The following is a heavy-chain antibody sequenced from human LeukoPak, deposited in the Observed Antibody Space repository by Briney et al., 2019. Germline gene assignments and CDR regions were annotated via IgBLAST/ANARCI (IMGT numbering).Heavy chain of an antibody. D-gene: IGHD6-13*01. CDR1: GFTFSSYS. J-gene: IGHJ4*02. Sequence: PGGSLRLSCAASGFTFSSYSMNWVRQAPGKGLEWVSYISSSSTTIYYADSVKGRFTISGDNAKNSLYLQMNSLRAEDTAVYCCARDEQLSFDYWGQGTLVTVSS. V-gene: IGHV3-48*01. CDR3: ARDEQLSFDY. CDR2: ISSSSTTI.